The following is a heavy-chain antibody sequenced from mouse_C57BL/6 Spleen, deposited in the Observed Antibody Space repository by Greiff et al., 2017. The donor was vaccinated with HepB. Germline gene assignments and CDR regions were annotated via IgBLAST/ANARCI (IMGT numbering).Heavy chain of an antibody. D-gene: IGHD2-3*01. Sequence: DVKLQESGPGLVKPSQSLSLTCSVTGYSITSGYYWNWIRQFPGNKLEWMGYISYDGSNNYNPSLKNRISITRDTSKNQFFLKLNSVTTEDTATYYCARDRDGYFHYFDYWGQGTTLTVSS. CDR3: ARDRDGYFHYFDY. V-gene: IGHV3-6*01. J-gene: IGHJ2*01. CDR2: ISYDGSN. CDR1: GYSITSGYY.